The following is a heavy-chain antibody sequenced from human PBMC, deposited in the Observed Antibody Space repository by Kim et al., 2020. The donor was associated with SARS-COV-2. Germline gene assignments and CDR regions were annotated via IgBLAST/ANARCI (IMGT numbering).Heavy chain of an antibody. CDR3: ARDLAVTTPRPYGMDV. V-gene: IGHV3-30*07. Sequence: KGRFTISRDNSKNTLYLQMNSLRAEDTAVYYCARDLAVTTPRPYGMDVWGQGTTVTVSS. D-gene: IGHD4-17*01. J-gene: IGHJ6*02.